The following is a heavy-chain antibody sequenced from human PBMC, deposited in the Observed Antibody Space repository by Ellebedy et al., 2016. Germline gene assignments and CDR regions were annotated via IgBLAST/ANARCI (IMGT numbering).Heavy chain of an antibody. Sequence: SETLSLXCTVSGGSISSSSYYWGWIRQPPGKGLEWIGSIYYSGSTYYNPSLKSRVTISVDTSKNQFSLKLSSVTAADTAVYYCARQPGGSSGWFRIWGQGTLVTVSS. CDR1: GGSISSSSYY. D-gene: IGHD6-19*01. J-gene: IGHJ4*02. V-gene: IGHV4-39*01. CDR2: IYYSGST. CDR3: ARQPGGSSGWFRI.